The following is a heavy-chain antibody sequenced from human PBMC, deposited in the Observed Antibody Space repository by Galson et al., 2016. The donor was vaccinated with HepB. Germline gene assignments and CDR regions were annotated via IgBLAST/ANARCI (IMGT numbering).Heavy chain of an antibody. CDR3: ASYLLQSWAGSDAFDT. Sequence: SETLSLTCAVSGGSISRNNWWSWVRQPPGKRLEWIGEIFHSGSTNYNPPLKSRVTMSVDKSKNHVSLKLISVTAADTAMYYCASYLLQSWAGSDAFDTWGLGTMITVSS. CDR1: GGSISRNNW. CDR2: IFHSGST. J-gene: IGHJ3*02. D-gene: IGHD4-11*01. V-gene: IGHV4-4*02.